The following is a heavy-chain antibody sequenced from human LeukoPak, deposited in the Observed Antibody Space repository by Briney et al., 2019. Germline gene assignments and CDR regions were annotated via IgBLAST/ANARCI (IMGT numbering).Heavy chain of an antibody. CDR2: ISSSGSTI. J-gene: IGHJ6*03. CDR1: GFTFSDYY. Sequence: GGSLRLSCAASGFTFSDYYMSWIRQAPGKGLEWVSDISSSGSTIYYADSVKGRFTISRDNDKNSLYLQMNSLRAEDTAVYYSSREGLYSSSSGGYYYMDVWGKGTTVTVSS. D-gene: IGHD6-6*01. V-gene: IGHV3-11*01. CDR3: SREGLYSSSSGGYYYMDV.